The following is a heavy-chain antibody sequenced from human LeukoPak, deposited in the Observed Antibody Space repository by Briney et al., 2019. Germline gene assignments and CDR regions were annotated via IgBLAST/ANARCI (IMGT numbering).Heavy chain of an antibody. D-gene: IGHD3-22*01. CDR2: INPSGSST. Sequence: GASVKVSCKASGYTFNSYYIHWVRQAPGQGLEWMGIINPSGSSTSYAQKFQGRVTMTRDMSTSTVYMELSSLRSDDTAMYYCARDLNYDSSGYVVWGQGIMVTVSS. CDR3: ARDLNYDSSGYVV. CDR1: GYTFNSYY. J-gene: IGHJ3*01. V-gene: IGHV1-46*02.